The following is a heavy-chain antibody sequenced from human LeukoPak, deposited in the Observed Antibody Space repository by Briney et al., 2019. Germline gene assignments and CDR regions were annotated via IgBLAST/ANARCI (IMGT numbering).Heavy chain of an antibody. V-gene: IGHV4-4*07. D-gene: IGHD1-26*01. CDR1: GGSISSYY. Sequence: SETLSLTCTVSGGSISSYYWSWIRQPAGKGLEWIGRIYTSGSTNYNPSLKSRVTMSVDTSKNQFSLKLGSVTAADTAVYYCARDSGGSYSVEYYFDYWGQGTLVTVSS. CDR2: IYTSGST. CDR3: ARDSGGSYSVEYYFDY. J-gene: IGHJ4*02.